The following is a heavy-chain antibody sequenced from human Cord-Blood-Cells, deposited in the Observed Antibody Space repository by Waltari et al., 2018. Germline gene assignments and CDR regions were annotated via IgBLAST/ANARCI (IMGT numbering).Heavy chain of an antibody. J-gene: IGHJ4*02. V-gene: IGHV1-8*01. D-gene: IGHD2-8*01. CDR3: ARVDSYGYCTNGVCYDY. CDR2: MNPNSGNT. CDR1: GYTCTSDD. Sequence: QVQLVQYGAEVKKHGASEKVSCKASGYTCTSDDINWVRQALGEGLEWMGWMNPNSGNTGYAQKFQGRVTMTRNTSISTAYMELSSLRSEDTAVYYCARVDSYGYCTNGVCYDYWGQGTLVTVSS.